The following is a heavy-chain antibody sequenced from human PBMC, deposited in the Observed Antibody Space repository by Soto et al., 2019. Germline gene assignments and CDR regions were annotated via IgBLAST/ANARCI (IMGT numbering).Heavy chain of an antibody. V-gene: IGHV5-51*01. Sequence: PGESLKISCKGSGYSFSSYWIGWVRQMPGKGLEWMGIIFPADSDTRYSPSFQGQVTISADKSTSTAYLPWSSLKASDTAMYYCARRGSRNDLYAMDVWGQGTTVTVSS. CDR3: ARRGSRNDLYAMDV. CDR1: GYSFSSYW. CDR2: IFPADSDT. J-gene: IGHJ6*02.